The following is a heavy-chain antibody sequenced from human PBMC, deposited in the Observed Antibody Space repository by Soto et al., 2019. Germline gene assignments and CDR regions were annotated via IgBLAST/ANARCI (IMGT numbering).Heavy chain of an antibody. Sequence: QLQLQESGPGLVKPSETLSLTCTVSGGSISSSSFHWGWIRQPPGKGLEWIGSIYYSGSTYYSPSPKSRLTISVDTSKNQFSLKLSSVTAADTAVYYCARRERAAGTDWWFDPWGQGTLVTVSS. J-gene: IGHJ5*02. CDR3: ARRERAAGTDWWFDP. V-gene: IGHV4-39*01. CDR2: IYYSGST. CDR1: GGSISSSSFH. D-gene: IGHD6-13*01.